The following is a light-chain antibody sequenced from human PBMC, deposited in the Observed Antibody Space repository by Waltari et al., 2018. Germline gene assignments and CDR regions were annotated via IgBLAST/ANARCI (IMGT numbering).Light chain of an antibody. CDR2: GAA. CDR3: QQYGTSPYT. CDR1: PNLSSNF. J-gene: IGKJ2*01. Sequence: IVLTQSPGTLSLSPGDKASLSCKASPNLSSNFLAWYRQRPGQPPGLLIHGAAKRAAGIPDTFSGSGSGTDFTLTISRLEAEDSAVYYCQQYGTSPYTFGQGTKVEIK. V-gene: IGKV3-20*01.